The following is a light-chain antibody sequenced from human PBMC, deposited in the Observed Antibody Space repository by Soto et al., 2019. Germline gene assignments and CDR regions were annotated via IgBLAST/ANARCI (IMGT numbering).Light chain of an antibody. J-gene: IGKJ2*01. CDR2: DAS. V-gene: IGKV3-11*01. CDR3: QQRSNLPP. Sequence: EIVLTQSPATLSLSPGERATLSCRASQSVSSYLAWYQQKPGQAPRLLIYDASNRATGIRSRFSGSWSGTDLTLTISSLEPEDFAVYYCQQRSNLPPFGQGTKLVIK. CDR1: QSVSSY.